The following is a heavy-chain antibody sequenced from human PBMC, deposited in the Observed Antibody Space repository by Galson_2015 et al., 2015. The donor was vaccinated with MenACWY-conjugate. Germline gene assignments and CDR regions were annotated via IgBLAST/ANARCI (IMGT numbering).Heavy chain of an antibody. D-gene: IGHD1-26*01. CDR2: ISWGSGSI. V-gene: IGHV3-48*02. Sequence: SLRLSCAASGFTFGGYDMNWARQAPGKGLEWDSCISWGSGSIYYAGSVRGRFTISRDNAKKSVFLQMNSLRDEDTAVYYCARSAEYSRSGNLVEYWGQRALVTVSS. CDR1: GFTFGGYD. CDR3: ARSAEYSRSGNLVEY. J-gene: IGHJ4*02.